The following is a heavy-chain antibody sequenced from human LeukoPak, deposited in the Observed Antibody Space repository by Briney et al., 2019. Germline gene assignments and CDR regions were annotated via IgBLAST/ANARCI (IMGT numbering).Heavy chain of an antibody. J-gene: IGHJ5*02. CDR2: INPNSGGT. D-gene: IGHD2-2*01. V-gene: IGHV1-2*02. CDR3: ARARIRHIVVVPAATLAWFDP. CDR1: GYTFTGYY. Sequence: ASVKVSCRASGYTFTGYYMHWVRQAPGQGLEWMGWINPNSGGTNYAQKFQGRVTMTRDTSISTAYMELSRLRSDDTAVYYCARARIRHIVVVPAATLAWFDPWGQGTLVTVSS.